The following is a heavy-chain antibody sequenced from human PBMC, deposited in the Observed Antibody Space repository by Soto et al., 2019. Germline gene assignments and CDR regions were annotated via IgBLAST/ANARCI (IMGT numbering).Heavy chain of an antibody. CDR1: GDSVSSSSAA. V-gene: IGHV6-1*01. CDR3: ARDHTLYYDSSGSPNRFDP. CDR2: TYYRSKWYN. Sequence: PSQTLSLTCAISGDSVSSSSAAWNWIRQSPSRGLEWLGRTYYRSKWYNDYAVSVKSRITINPDTSKNQFSLQLNSVTPEDTAVYYCARDHTLYYDSSGSPNRFDPWGQGTLVTVSS. D-gene: IGHD3-22*01. J-gene: IGHJ5*02.